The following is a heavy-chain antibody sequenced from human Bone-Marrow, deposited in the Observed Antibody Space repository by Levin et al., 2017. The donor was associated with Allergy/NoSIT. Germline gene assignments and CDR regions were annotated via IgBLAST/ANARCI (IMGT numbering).Heavy chain of an antibody. CDR1: RYTFSDYW. D-gene: IGHD2-15*01. CDR3: ARAGAMGTPTGDF. Sequence: GGSLRLSCKASRYTFSDYWIGWVRQMPGKGLEWMGVIYPGDSDTRYSPSFQGHVTISADESINTAYLQWGSLKASDTAIYYCARAGAMGTPTGDFWGQGTLVSVSS. V-gene: IGHV5-51*01. CDR2: IYPGDSDT. J-gene: IGHJ4*02.